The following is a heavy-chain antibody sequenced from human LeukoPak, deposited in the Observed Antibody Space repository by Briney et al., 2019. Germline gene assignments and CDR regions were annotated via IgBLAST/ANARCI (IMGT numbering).Heavy chain of an antibody. CDR1: GFTFSSYA. J-gene: IGHJ4*02. D-gene: IGHD3-3*01. CDR2: ISCDGSNK. Sequence: PGGSLRLSCAASGFTFSSYAMRWVRQAPGKGLEWVAVISCDGSNKYYADSVKGRFTISRDNSKNTLYLQMNSLRAEDTAVYYCARTRYDFWSSPTDYWGQGTLVTVSS. V-gene: IGHV3-30-3*01. CDR3: ARTRYDFWSSPTDY.